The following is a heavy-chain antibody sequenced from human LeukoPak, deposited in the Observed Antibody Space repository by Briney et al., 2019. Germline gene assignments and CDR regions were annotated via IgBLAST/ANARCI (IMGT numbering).Heavy chain of an antibody. CDR2: INPNSGGT. CDR1: GYTFTGYY. D-gene: IGHD3-22*01. Sequence: ASVKVSCKASGYTFTGYYMHWVRQAPGQGLEWMGWINPNSGGTNYAQKFQGGVTMTRDTSISTAYMELSRLRSDDTAVYYCARDISSGYYYGDYWGQGTLVTVSS. J-gene: IGHJ4*02. V-gene: IGHV1-2*02. CDR3: ARDISSGYYYGDY.